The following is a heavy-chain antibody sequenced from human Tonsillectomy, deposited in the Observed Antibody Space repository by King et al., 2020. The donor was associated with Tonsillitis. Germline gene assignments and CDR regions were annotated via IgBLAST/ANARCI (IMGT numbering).Heavy chain of an antibody. CDR2: IMRNGDGATT. Sequence: VQLVESGGGLVKPGGSLRLSCAASGFTFSDAWMSWVRQAPGKGLEWVGRIMRNGDGATTYAPPVRGRFTISRDASKTTVYLQMNNLETEDTAVYYCITGLGRTNGDSWGQGTLVTVSS. CDR3: ITGLGRTNGDS. D-gene: IGHD1-14*01. CDR1: GFTFSDAW. V-gene: IGHV3-15*01. J-gene: IGHJ4*02.